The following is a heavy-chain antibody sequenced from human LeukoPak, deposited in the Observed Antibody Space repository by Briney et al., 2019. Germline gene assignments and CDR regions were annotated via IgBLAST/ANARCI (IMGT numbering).Heavy chain of an antibody. V-gene: IGHV5-10-1*01. CDR1: GYSFTSYW. CDR2: IDPGDSYI. CDR3: ARLRGSGPYYYNGLDV. J-gene: IGHJ6*04. Sequence: GESLRISCKGSGYSFTSYWITWVRQMPGKGLEWMGRIDPGDSYINYSPSFQGHVTISADKSINTAYLQWSSLKASDTAMYYCARLRGSGPYYYNGLDVWGKGTTVTVSS. D-gene: IGHD3-10*01.